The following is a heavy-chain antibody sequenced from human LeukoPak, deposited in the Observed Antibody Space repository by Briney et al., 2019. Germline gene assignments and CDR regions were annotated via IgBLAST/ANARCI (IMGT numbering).Heavy chain of an antibody. V-gene: IGHV4-61*01. J-gene: IGHJ4*02. CDR3: ARAGGWRDPKTTVTYFDY. CDR1: GGSVNSGNYY. D-gene: IGHD4-17*01. Sequence: SETLSLTCTVSGGSVNSGNYYWSWIRQPPGKGLEWIGYIYYSGSTYYYNPSLESRVTISLDTSKNQFSLKLNSLTAADTAVYYCARAGGWRDPKTTVTYFDYWGQGTLVTVSS. CDR2: IYYSGSTY.